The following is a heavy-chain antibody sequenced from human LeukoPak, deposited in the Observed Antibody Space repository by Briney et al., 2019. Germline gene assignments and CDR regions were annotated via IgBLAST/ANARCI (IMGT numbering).Heavy chain of an antibody. J-gene: IGHJ3*01. V-gene: IGHV3-23*01. Sequence: GGSLRLSCAASGFTFGSYAMGWVRRAPEKGLEWVSAISGSGDRTYYADSVKGRFTISRDNSKTILYLQMNGLRAEDTALYYCAKVVGIWIGEMFDAFDLWGQGTMITVSS. D-gene: IGHD3-10*01. CDR3: AKVVGIWIGEMFDAFDL. CDR1: GFTFGSYA. CDR2: ISGSGDRT.